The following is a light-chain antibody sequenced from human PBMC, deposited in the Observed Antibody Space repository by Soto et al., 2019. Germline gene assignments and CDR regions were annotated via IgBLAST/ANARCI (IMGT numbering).Light chain of an antibody. CDR1: SSDVGAYNY. V-gene: IGLV2-14*03. CDR3: SSYTRSVTYV. CDR2: DVT. Sequence: QSVLTQPASVSGSPGQSITIPCTGSSSDVGAYNYVSWYQHHPNKAPKLVIYDVTNRPSGVSTRFSGSKSGNTASLTISGLQVEDEADYYCSSYTRSVTYVFGTGTKVTVL. J-gene: IGLJ1*01.